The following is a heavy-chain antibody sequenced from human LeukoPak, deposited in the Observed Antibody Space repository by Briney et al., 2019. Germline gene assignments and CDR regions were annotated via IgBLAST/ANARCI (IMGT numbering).Heavy chain of an antibody. J-gene: IGHJ4*02. D-gene: IGHD1-26*01. V-gene: IGHV1-46*01. CDR1: GYTFTSYY. CDR3: ARAPVPYSGSYYLDY. Sequence: ASVKVSCKASGYTFTSYYMHWVRQAPGQGLEWMGIINPSGGSTSYAQKFQGRVTMTRDMSTSTVYMELSSLRSEDTAVYYCARAPVPYSGSYYLDYWGQGTLVTVSS. CDR2: INPSGGST.